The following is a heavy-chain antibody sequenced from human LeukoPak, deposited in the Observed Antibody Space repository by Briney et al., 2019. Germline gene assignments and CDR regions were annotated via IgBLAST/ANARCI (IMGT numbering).Heavy chain of an antibody. CDR3: ARVRDSGRWGAFDI. CDR2: ISGSAGST. CDR1: GFTFTIYA. J-gene: IGHJ3*02. V-gene: IGHV3-23*01. Sequence: PGGSLRLSCAASGFTFTIYAMSWVRQAPGKGLEWVSRISGSAGSTYYADSVKGRFTISRDNSKNTLYLQMNSLRPEDTAVYYCARVRDSGRWGAFDIWGQGTMVTVSS. D-gene: IGHD1-26*01.